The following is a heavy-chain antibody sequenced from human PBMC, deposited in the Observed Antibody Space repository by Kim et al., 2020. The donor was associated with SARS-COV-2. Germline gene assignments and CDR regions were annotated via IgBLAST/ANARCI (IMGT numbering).Heavy chain of an antibody. V-gene: IGHV7-4-1*01. CDR2: INTNTGDP. J-gene: IGHJ5*02. D-gene: IGHD3-10*01. CDR1: GYTFTKYA. Sequence: ASVKVSCQASGYTFTKYAINWARQAPGQGLEWMGWINTNTGDPTYAQGFTGRFVFSSDTSVSTAYLQIDSLKAEDTAMYYCVRDDYDDSPTNNWFEPWGQGTLVTVSS. CDR3: VRDDYDDSPTNNWFEP.